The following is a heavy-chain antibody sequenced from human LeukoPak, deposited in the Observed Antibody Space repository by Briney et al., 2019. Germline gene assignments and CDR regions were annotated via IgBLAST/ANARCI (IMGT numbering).Heavy chain of an antibody. CDR1: GGSFSGYY. CDR2: INHSGST. CDR3: ARGRRYCSSTSCYYYYYGVDV. D-gene: IGHD2-2*01. J-gene: IGHJ6*02. Sequence: SETLSLTCAVYGGSFSGYYWSWIRQPPGKGLEWIGEINHSGSTNYNPSLKSRVTISVDTSKNQFSLKLSSVTAADTAVYYCARGRRYCSSTSCYYYYYGVDVWGQGTTVTVSS. V-gene: IGHV4-34*01.